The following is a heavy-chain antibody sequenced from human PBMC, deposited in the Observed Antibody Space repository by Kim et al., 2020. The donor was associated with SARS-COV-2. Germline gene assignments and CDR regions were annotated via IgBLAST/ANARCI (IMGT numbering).Heavy chain of an antibody. Sequence: YADSVKGRFTIARDNSKNTLYLQMISLRAEDTAVYYRATYVTAVAASFDYWGQGTLVTVSS. CDR3: ATYVTAVAASFDY. J-gene: IGHJ4*02. V-gene: IGHV3-23*01. D-gene: IGHD6-19*01.